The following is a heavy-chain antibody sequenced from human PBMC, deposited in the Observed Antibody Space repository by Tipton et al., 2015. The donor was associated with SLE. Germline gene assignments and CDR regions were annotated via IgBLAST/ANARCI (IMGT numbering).Heavy chain of an antibody. CDR2: INQSGNT. CDR3: ARLVFGSSSRFFQH. D-gene: IGHD6-6*01. CDR1: VGSFSGHH. V-gene: IGHV4-34*01. J-gene: IGHJ1*01. Sequence: TLSLTCAVYVGSFSGHHWTWIRQPPGKGLEWIGEINQSGNTDYKSSLKSRVTISVDTSKNQFSLKLTSVTAADTAVYYCARLVFGSSSRFFQHWGQGTLVTVSS.